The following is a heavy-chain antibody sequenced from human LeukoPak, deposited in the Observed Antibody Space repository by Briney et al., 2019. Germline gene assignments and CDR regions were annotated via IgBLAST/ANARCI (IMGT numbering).Heavy chain of an antibody. V-gene: IGHV5-51*01. Sequence: RGESLKISCKGSGYSFTSYWIGWVRQMPGEGLEWMGIIYPCDSDTRYSPSFQGQVTISADKSISTAYLQWSSLKASDTAMYYCARLRDSRAYYYDSSLGYWGQGTLVTVSS. CDR1: GYSFTSYW. CDR2: IYPCDSDT. D-gene: IGHD3-22*01. CDR3: ARLRDSRAYYYDSSLGY. J-gene: IGHJ4*02.